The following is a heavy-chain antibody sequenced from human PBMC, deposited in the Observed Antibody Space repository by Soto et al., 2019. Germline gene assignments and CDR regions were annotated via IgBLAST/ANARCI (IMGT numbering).Heavy chain of an antibody. CDR3: ARTSISGLRYFDWLPRGWFDP. V-gene: IGHV3-30-3*01. CDR2: ISYDGSNK. D-gene: IGHD3-9*01. CDR1: GFTFSSYA. Sequence: PGGSLRLSCAASGFTFSSYAMHWVRQAPGKGLEWVAVISYDGSNKYYADSVKGRFTISRDNSKNTLYLQMNSLRAEDTAVYYCARTSISGLRYFDWLPRGWFDPWGQGTLVTVSS. J-gene: IGHJ5*02.